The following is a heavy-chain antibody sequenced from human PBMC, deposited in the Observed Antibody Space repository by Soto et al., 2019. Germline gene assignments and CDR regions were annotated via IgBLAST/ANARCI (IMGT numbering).Heavy chain of an antibody. CDR2: ISYDGSNK. V-gene: IGHV3-30*18. J-gene: IGHJ4*02. CDR3: AKDGGYYDFWSGYLD. D-gene: IGHD3-3*01. CDR1: GFTFSSYG. Sequence: QVQLVESGGGVVQPGRSLRLSCAASGFTFSSYGMHWVRQAPGKGLEWVAVISYDGSNKYYADSVKGRFTISRDNSKNTLYLQMNSLRAEDTAVYYCAKDGGYYDFWSGYLDWGQGTLVTVSS.